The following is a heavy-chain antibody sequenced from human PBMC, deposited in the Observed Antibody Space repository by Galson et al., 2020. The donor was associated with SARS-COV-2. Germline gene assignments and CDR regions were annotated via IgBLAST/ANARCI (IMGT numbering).Heavy chain of an antibody. CDR2: TYYRSKWYN. Sequence: SQTLSLTCAISGDSVSSNSAAWNWIRQSPSRGLEWLGRTYYRSKWYNDYAVSVKSRITINPDTSKNQFSLQLNSVTPEDTAVYYCASDWEASQNIVIHDYYGMDVWGQGTTVTVSS. V-gene: IGHV6-1*01. CDR3: ASDWEASQNIVIHDYYGMDV. D-gene: IGHD1-26*01. CDR1: GDSVSSNSAA. J-gene: IGHJ6*02.